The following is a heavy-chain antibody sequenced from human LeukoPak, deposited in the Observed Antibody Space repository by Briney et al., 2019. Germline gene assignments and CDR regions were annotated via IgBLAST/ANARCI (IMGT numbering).Heavy chain of an antibody. CDR3: ARDKRHSYGRYFAH. D-gene: IGHD5-18*01. Sequence: SETLSLTCSVFGDPVSTYHWNWIRKPPGKGLEWIAYMQSTGNSQYNPSLKSRVAMSVDTSKNQVVLNLSSVTAADTAVYYCARDKRHSYGRYFAHWGQGMLVTVSS. J-gene: IGHJ4*02. CDR2: MQSTGNS. V-gene: IGHV4-59*02. CDR1: GDPVSTYH.